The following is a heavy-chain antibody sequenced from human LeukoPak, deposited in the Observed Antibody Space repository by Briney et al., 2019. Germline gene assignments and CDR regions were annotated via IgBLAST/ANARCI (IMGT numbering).Heavy chain of an antibody. V-gene: IGHV4-59*01. J-gene: IGHJ4*02. D-gene: IGHD4-17*01. CDR1: GGSISSYY. CDR2: IYYSGST. Sequence: SETLSLTCTVSGGSISSYYWSWIRQPPGKGLEWIGYIYYSGSTNYNPSLKSRVTISVDTSKNQFSLKLSSVTAADTAVYYCAKDPDGDSPLAGFDYWGQGTLVTASS. CDR3: AKDPDGDSPLAGFDY.